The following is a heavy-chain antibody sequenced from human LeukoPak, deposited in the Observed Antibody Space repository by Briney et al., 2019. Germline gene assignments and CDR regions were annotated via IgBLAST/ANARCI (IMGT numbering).Heavy chain of an antibody. CDR1: GYTFTGYY. D-gene: IGHD2-15*01. Sequence: GASVKVSCKASGYTFTGYYMHWVRQAPGQGLEWMGWINPNSGGTNYAQKFQGRVTMTRDTSISTAYMELSRLRSDDTAVYHCARGGGFRSPVPNHYYYYMDVWGKGTTVTVSS. CDR3: ARGGGFRSPVPNHYYYYMDV. J-gene: IGHJ6*03. CDR2: INPNSGGT. V-gene: IGHV1-2*02.